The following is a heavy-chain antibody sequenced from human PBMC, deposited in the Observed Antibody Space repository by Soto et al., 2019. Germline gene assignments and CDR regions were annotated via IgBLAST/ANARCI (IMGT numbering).Heavy chain of an antibody. CDR1: GDSVTRGDYY. Sequence: ETLSLTCTVSGDSVTRGDYYWSWIRQPPGKGLEWIGYIYYSGNTNYSPSLKSRVAISLDTSHNQFSLKLSSVTAADTAVYCCARIPVDTYLTYWFDPWGQGTLVT. D-gene: IGHD5-18*01. V-gene: IGHV4-61*08. J-gene: IGHJ5*01. CDR2: IYYSGNT. CDR3: ARIPVDTYLTYWFDP.